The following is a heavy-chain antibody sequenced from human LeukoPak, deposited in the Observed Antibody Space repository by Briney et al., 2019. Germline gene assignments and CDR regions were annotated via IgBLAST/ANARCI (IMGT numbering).Heavy chain of an antibody. CDR2: ISYDGSNK. CDR3: ARDMLGYYYYMDV. V-gene: IGHV3-30*04. J-gene: IGHJ6*03. D-gene: IGHD3-10*02. CDR1: GFTFSSYA. Sequence: GGSLRLSCAASGFTFSSYAMHWVRQAPGKGLEWVAVISYDGSNKYYADSVKGRFTISRDNSKNTLYLQMNSLRAEDAAVYYCARDMLGYYYYMDVWGKGTTVTVSS.